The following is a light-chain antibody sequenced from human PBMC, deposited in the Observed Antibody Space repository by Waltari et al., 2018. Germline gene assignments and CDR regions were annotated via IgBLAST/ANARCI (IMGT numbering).Light chain of an antibody. Sequence: SSELTQDPAVSVALGQPVRITCQGDSLRSYYASWYQQKPGPAPVLVIYGKNNRPSGIPDRFSGSSSGNTASLTITGAQAEDEADYYCNSRDSSGNHVVFGGGTKLTVL. CDR1: SLRSYY. V-gene: IGLV3-19*01. J-gene: IGLJ2*01. CDR2: GKN. CDR3: NSRDSSGNHVV.